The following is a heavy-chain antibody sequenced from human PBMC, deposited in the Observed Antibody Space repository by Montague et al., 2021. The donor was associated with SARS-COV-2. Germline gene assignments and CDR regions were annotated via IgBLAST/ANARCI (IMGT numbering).Heavy chain of an antibody. D-gene: IGHD3-10*01. CDR1: GFPLSTSGMC. CDR3: ARTYGSGRGFDL. Sequence: PALVKPTQTLTLTCTFSGFPLSTSGMCVSWIRQPPGKALEWLARIDWDDDKYYSTSLMTRLTISKDTSKNQVVLTMTNMDPVDTATYYCARTYGSGRGFDLWGRGTLVTVSS. CDR2: IDWDDDK. J-gene: IGHJ2*01. V-gene: IGHV2-70*11.